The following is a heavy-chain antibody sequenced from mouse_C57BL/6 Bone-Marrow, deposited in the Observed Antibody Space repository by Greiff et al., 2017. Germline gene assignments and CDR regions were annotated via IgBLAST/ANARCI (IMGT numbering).Heavy chain of an antibody. CDR1: EYEFPSHD. J-gene: IGHJ4*01. CDR3: AREGIYYDHYYAMDY. CDR2: INSDGGST. V-gene: IGHV5-2*01. D-gene: IGHD2-4*01. Sequence: DVKLVGSGGGLVQPGESLKLSCESNEYEFPSHDMSWVRKTPEKRLELVAAINSDGGSTYYPDTMERRFIISRDNTKKTLYLQMRSLRSEDTALYYCAREGIYYDHYYAMDYWGQVTSVTVSS.